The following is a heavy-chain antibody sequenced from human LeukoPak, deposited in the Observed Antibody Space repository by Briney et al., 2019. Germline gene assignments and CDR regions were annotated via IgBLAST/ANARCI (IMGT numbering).Heavy chain of an antibody. CDR3: ASSYYDFWSGLWNWFGP. Sequence: PSETLSLTCTVSGGSISSSSYYWGWIRQPPGKGLEWIGSIYYSGSTYYNPSLKSRVTISVDTSKNQFSLKLSSVTAADTAVYYCASSYYDFWSGLWNWFGPWGQGTLVTVSS. CDR1: GGSISSSSYY. CDR2: IYYSGST. V-gene: IGHV4-39*07. D-gene: IGHD3-3*01. J-gene: IGHJ5*02.